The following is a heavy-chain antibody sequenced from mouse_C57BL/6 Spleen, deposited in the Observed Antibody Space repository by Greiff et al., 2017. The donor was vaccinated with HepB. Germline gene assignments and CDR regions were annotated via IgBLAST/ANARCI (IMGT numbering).Heavy chain of an antibody. CDR3: TFYGNYVVDY. D-gene: IGHD2-1*01. Sequence: EVQRQQSGAELVRPGASVKLSCTASGFNIKDDYMHWVKQRPEQGLEWIGWIDPENGDTEYASKFQGKATITADTSSNTAYLQLSSLTSEDTAVYYCTFYGNYVVDYWGQGTTLTVSS. CDR1: GFNIKDDY. J-gene: IGHJ2*01. CDR2: IDPENGDT. V-gene: IGHV14-4*01.